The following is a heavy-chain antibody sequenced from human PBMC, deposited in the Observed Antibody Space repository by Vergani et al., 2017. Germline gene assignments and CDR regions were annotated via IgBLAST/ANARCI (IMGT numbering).Heavy chain of an antibody. CDR2: ISYDGSNK. Sequence: QVQLVESGGGVVQPGRSLRLSCAASGFTFSSYAMHWVRQAPGKGLEWVAVISYDGSNKYYADSVKGRFTISRDNSKNTLYLQMNSLRAEDTAVHYFAKDARSGSYYFWGTYYFDYWGQGTLVTVSS. CDR1: GFTFSSYA. J-gene: IGHJ4*02. D-gene: IGHD1-26*01. CDR3: AKDARSGSYYFWGTYYFDY. V-gene: IGHV3-30-3*01.